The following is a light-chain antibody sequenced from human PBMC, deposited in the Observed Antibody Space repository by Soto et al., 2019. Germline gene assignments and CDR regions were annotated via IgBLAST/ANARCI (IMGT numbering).Light chain of an antibody. CDR1: QSFSSD. Sequence: EIVMTQSPATLSVSPGERATLSCRTRQSFSSDLAWYQHKPGQAPRLLIYSTSTRATGVPDRFSGSGSGTEFALTISSLQSEDFAVYYCQQYNKWPLTCGGGTKVETK. CDR2: STS. CDR3: QQYNKWPLT. V-gene: IGKV3-15*01. J-gene: IGKJ4*01.